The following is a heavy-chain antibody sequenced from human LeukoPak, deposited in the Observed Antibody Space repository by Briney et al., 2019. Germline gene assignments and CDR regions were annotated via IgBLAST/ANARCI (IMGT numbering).Heavy chain of an antibody. CDR1: GGSIRYYY. CDR2: IYYNGST. D-gene: IGHD2-15*01. V-gene: IGHV4-59*01. CDR3: ARKGGLFDY. J-gene: IGHJ4*02. Sequence: PSETLSLTCTVSGGSIRYYYWSWIQQSPGKGLEWIGYIYYNGSTNYNPSLKSRVTISVDMSKNQFSLKMSSVTAADTAVYYCARKGGLFDYWGQGRLVTVSS.